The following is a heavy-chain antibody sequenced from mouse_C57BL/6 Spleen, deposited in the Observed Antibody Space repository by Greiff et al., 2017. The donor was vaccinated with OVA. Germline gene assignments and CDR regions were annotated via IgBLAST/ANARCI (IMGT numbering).Heavy chain of an antibody. J-gene: IGHJ2*01. CDR1: GYTFTSYG. CDR3: ARWRDCDY. Sequence: QVQLKEPGAELVRPGASVKLSCKASGYTFTSYGISWVKQRTGQGLEWIGEIYPGSGMSKYNEKFKGKATLTADKSSSTAYMQLRSLTSEDSAVYYCARWRDCDYWGQGTTLTVSS. CDR2: IYPGSGMS. V-gene: IGHV1-81*01.